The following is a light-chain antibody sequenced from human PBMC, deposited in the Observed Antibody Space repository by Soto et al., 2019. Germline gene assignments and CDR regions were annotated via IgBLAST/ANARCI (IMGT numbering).Light chain of an antibody. CDR1: QSVNSN. CDR2: GAS. J-gene: IGKJ3*01. Sequence: EIVMTQSPATLSVSPGERATLSCRASQSVNSNLAWYQQKPGQAPRLLIYGASPRATGIPARFSGSGSGTEFTLTISSLQSEDSAVYYCQQFHKWPPFTFGPGTKVEIK. CDR3: QQFHKWPPFT. V-gene: IGKV3-15*01.